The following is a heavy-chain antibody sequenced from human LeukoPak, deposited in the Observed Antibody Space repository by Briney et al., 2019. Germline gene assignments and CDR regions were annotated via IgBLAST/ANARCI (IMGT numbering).Heavy chain of an antibody. J-gene: IGHJ4*02. CDR3: AKDNYSDSSGYFDD. D-gene: IGHD3-22*01. CDR1: GFTFSTYG. V-gene: IGHV3-30*18. CDR2: ISYDGSNK. Sequence: GGSLRLSCAASGFTFSTYGMHWVRQAPGKGLEWVAVISYDGSNKYYADSVKGRFTISRDNSKNTLYLQMNSLRAEDTAVYYCAKDNYSDSSGYFDDWGQGTLVTVSS.